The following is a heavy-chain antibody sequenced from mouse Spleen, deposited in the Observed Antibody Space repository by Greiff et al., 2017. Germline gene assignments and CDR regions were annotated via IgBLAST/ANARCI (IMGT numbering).Heavy chain of an antibody. CDR2: IDPSDSET. J-gene: IGHJ3*01. Sequence: QVQLQQSGPQLVRPGASVKISCKASGYSFTSYWMHWVKQRPGQGLEWIGMIDPSDSETRLNQKFKDKATLTVDKSSSTAYMQLSSPTSEDSAVYYCARWGYDSQPDFAYWGQGTLVTVSA. V-gene: IGHV1S127*01. D-gene: IGHD2-4*01. CDR3: ARWGYDSQPDFAY. CDR1: GYSFTSYW.